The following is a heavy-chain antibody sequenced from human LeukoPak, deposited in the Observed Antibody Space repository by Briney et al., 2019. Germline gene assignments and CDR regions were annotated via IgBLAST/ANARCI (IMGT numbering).Heavy chain of an antibody. J-gene: IGHJ3*02. CDR1: GFTLCSYW. Sequence: WGAPRLSFAAPGFTLCSYWVRWGRPAPGEGGEWVANIKQDGSERYYVDSVRGRFTISRDNAENSLYLQMNSLRAEDTAVYYCARSHSYAFDIWGQGTMVTVSS. CDR3: ARSHSYAFDI. V-gene: IGHV3-7*02. CDR2: IKQDGSER.